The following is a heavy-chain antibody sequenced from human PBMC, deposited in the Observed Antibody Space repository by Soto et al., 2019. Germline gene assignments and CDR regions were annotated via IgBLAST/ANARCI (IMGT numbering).Heavy chain of an antibody. CDR3: AGDGDCTNGVCSSPYNWFDP. CDR1: GGSISSYY. Sequence: SETLSLTCTVCGGSISSYYWSWIRQPPGKGLEWIGYIYYSGSTNYNPSLKSRVTISVDTSKNQFSLKLSSVTAADTAVYYCAGDGDCTNGVCSSPYNWFDPWGQGTLVTVSS. CDR2: IYYSGST. D-gene: IGHD2-8*01. V-gene: IGHV4-59*01. J-gene: IGHJ5*02.